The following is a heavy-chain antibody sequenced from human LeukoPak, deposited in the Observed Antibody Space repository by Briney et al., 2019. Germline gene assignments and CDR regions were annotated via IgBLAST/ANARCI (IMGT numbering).Heavy chain of an antibody. CDR3: ATYGSGSYHGY. Sequence: GESLKISCKGSGCSFISYWIGWVRQMPGKGLEWMGIIYIGDSETRYSPSFQGQVTISVDESINTAYLQWSSLKASDTAMYYCATYGSGSYHGYWGQGTLVTVSS. D-gene: IGHD3-10*01. V-gene: IGHV5-51*01. CDR1: GCSFISYW. CDR2: IYIGDSET. J-gene: IGHJ4*02.